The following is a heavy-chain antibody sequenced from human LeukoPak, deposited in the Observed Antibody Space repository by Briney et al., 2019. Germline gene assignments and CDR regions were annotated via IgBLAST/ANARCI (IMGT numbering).Heavy chain of an antibody. V-gene: IGHV3-21*01. D-gene: IGHD1-7*01. CDR1: EFTFSSYA. CDR2: ISSSSSYI. CDR3: ARVWTGTTVGGY. J-gene: IGHJ4*02. Sequence: GGSLRLSCAASEFTFSSYAMSWVRQAPGKGLEWVSSISSSSSYIYYADSVKGRFTISRDNAKNSLYLQMNSLRAEDTAVYYCARVWTGTTVGGYWGQGTLVTVSS.